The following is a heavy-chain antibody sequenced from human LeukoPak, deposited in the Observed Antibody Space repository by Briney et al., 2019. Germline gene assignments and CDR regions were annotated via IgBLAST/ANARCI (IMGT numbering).Heavy chain of an antibody. J-gene: IGHJ6*03. CDR1: GSGFTFGNFG. Sequence: GGSLRLSCEASGSGFTFGNFGMSWVRQAPGKGLEWLSGISGSGYYTYYSDSVKGRFTISRDNSKNTLYIEMNSLRAEDTAVYYCAKDGSWGGYYFYFYMDVWGKGTTVTVSS. D-gene: IGHD3-16*01. CDR3: AKDGSWGGYYFYFYMDV. V-gene: IGHV3-23*01. CDR2: ISGSGYYT.